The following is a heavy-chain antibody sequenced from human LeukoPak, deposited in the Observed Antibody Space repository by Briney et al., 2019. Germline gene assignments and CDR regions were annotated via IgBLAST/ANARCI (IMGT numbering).Heavy chain of an antibody. D-gene: IGHD6-19*01. CDR3: ARGKAVADYYYYYGMDV. Sequence: ASVKVSCTASGGTFSSYAISWVRQAPGQGLEWMGGIIPIFGTANYAQKFHGRVTTTADESTSTAYMELSSLRSEDTAVYYCARGKAVADYYYYYGMDVWGKGTTVTVSS. CDR2: IIPIFGTA. CDR1: GGTFSSYA. J-gene: IGHJ6*04. V-gene: IGHV1-69*13.